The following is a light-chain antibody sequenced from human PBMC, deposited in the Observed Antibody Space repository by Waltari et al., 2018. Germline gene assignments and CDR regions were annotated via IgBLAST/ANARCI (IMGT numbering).Light chain of an antibody. Sequence: DIVMTQSPDSLAVSLGERDTINCKSSQSVLYSSNNKNYLSWFQQKPGQPPKLLFYWASTRESGVPDRFSGSGSGTDFTLTISSLQAEDVAVYYCQQYYAAPWTFGQGTMVEIK. CDR2: WAS. CDR3: QQYYAAPWT. J-gene: IGKJ1*01. V-gene: IGKV4-1*01. CDR1: QSVLYSSNNKNY.